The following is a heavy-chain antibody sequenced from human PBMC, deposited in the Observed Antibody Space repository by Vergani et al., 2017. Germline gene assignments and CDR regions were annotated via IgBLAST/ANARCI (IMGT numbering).Heavy chain of an antibody. D-gene: IGHD2-8*01. CDR3: ASSPYWTNGVCDVDYYYYYMDV. J-gene: IGHJ6*03. CDR2: ISAYNGNT. V-gene: IGHV1-18*01. Sequence: QVQLVQSGAEVKKPGASVKVSCKASGYTFTSYGISWVRQAPGQGLEWMGWISAYNGNTNYAQKLQGRVTMSTDTSTSTAYMELRSLRSDDTAVYYCASSPYWTNGVCDVDYYYYYMDVWGKGTTVTVSS. CDR1: GYTFTSYG.